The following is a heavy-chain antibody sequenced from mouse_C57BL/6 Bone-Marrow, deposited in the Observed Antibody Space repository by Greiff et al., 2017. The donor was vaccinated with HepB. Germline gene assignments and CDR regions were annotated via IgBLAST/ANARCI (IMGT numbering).Heavy chain of an antibody. CDR3: ARGTPYWYFDV. Sequence: DVQLQESGPGLVKPSQSLSLTCSVTGYSITSGYYWNLIRQFPGNKLEWMGYISYDGSNNYNPSLKNRISITPDTSKNQFFLKLNSVTTEDTATYYCARGTPYWYFDVWGTGTTVTVSS. CDR2: ISYDGSN. CDR1: GYSITSGYY. J-gene: IGHJ1*03. V-gene: IGHV3-6*01.